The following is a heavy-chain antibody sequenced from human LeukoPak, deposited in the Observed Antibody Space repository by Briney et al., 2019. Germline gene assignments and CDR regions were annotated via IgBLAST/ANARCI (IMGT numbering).Heavy chain of an antibody. Sequence: GRSLRLSCAASGFTLSNYGMHRVRQAPGKGLEWVAVLSFDGSAKYYADSVKGRFTISRDNSKNTLYLQMNSLRAEDTALYYCAQDYTRQIVGATAIEYWGQGTLVTVSS. CDR2: LSFDGSAK. CDR1: GFTLSNYG. CDR3: AQDYTRQIVGATAIEY. D-gene: IGHD1-26*01. V-gene: IGHV3-30*18. J-gene: IGHJ4*02.